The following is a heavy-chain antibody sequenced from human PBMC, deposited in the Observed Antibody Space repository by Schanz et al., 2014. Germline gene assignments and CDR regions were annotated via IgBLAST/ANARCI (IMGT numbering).Heavy chain of an antibody. CDR2: MSGSGSTA. CDR3: ARPSDSSWYMDV. D-gene: IGHD2-21*02. CDR1: GFTFFGSFA. J-gene: IGHJ6*03. V-gene: IGHV3-23*04. Sequence: EVQLVESGGGLVQPGGSLRLSCVASGFTFFGSFAMSWVRQAPGKGLEWVSGMSGSGSTADYADSVKGRFTISRDNSKNTVYLQMKSLRVEDTAVYYCARPSDSSWYMDVWGKGTTVTVSS.